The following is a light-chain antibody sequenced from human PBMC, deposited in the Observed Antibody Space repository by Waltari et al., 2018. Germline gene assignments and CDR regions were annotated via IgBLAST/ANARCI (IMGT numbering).Light chain of an antibody. CDR3: SSYTSSSSYV. CDR2: DVS. V-gene: IGLV2-14*01. Sequence: QSALTQPASVSGSPGQSITISCNGTSSDVGGYNYVSWYQQHPGKAPKLMIYDVSKRPSGGSNRFSGSKSGNTASLTISGLQAEDEADYYCSSYTSSSSYVFGSGTKVTVL. CDR1: SSDVGGYNY. J-gene: IGLJ1*01.